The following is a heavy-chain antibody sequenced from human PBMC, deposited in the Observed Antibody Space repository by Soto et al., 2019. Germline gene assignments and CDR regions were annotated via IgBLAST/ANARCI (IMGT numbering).Heavy chain of an antibody. V-gene: IGHV5-10-1*01. J-gene: IGHJ6*02. D-gene: IGHD2-8*01. CDR1: GYIFTSYW. CDR3: ARGGIVLMVYAPYRNRENYYYGMDV. CDR2: IDPSDSYT. Sequence: GESLKISCKGSGYIFTSYWISWVRQMPGKGLEWMVMIDPSDSYTNYSPSFQGHVTISADKSISTAYLQWSSLKASDTAMYYCARGGIVLMVYAPYRNRENYYYGMDVWGQGTTVTVSS.